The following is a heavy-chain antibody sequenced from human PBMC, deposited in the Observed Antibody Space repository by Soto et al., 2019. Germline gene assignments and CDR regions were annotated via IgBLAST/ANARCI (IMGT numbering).Heavy chain of an antibody. Sequence: QVQLVQSGAAVKKPGSSVKVSCKASGDTFSSYTISWVRQAPGQGVEWMGRIIPILGIANSAQRFQGRVTITADKSQSTAYMELSSLRSEDTAVYYGARGTGRNSWYFDLWGRGTLVTVSS. CDR2: IIPILGIA. V-gene: IGHV1-69*02. CDR3: ARGTGRNSWYFDL. CDR1: GDTFSSYT. D-gene: IGHD1-1*01. J-gene: IGHJ2*01.